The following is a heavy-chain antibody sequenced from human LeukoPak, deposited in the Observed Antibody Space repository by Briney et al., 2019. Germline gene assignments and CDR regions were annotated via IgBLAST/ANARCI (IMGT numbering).Heavy chain of an antibody. CDR1: GYSFSNYW. D-gene: IGHD3-22*01. J-gene: IGHJ3*01. Sequence: GESLQISCRGSGYSFSNYWVAWVRHMPGKGLEWMGIIYPDDSDTRYSPSFQGRVTISADKSVNTAYLQWSSLKGSDTAMYYCAKHFDSAGYDAFDVWGQGTMVTVSS. CDR2: IYPDDSDT. CDR3: AKHFDSAGYDAFDV. V-gene: IGHV5-51*01.